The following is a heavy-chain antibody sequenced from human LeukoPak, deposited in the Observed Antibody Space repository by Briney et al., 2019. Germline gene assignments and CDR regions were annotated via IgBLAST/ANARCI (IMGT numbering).Heavy chain of an antibody. V-gene: IGHV3-7*01. CDR3: AGDLHSHSSVDAFDI. D-gene: IGHD3-22*01. CDR2: IKQDGSET. CDR1: GFTFSHFW. J-gene: IGHJ3*02. Sequence: GGSLRLSCAGSGFTFSHFWMNWVRQAPGKGLEWVAIIKQDGSETYYVDSVKGRFTISRDNAKNSVYLQMNSLRAEDTAVYYCAGDLHSHSSVDAFDIWGQGTMVTVSS.